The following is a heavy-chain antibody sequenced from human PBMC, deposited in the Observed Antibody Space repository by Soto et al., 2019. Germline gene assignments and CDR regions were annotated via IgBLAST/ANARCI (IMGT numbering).Heavy chain of an antibody. CDR1: GGTFSSYA. D-gene: IGHD3-22*01. CDR2: IIPIFGTA. V-gene: IGHV1-69*12. Sequence: QVQLVQSGAEVKKPGSSVKVSCKASGGTFSSYAISWVRQAPGQGLEWMGEIIPIFGTANYAQTFQGRVTITADESTSTADMERSSLRYEDTAVYYCARDRGPSSGYYPYWFDPWGQGTLVSVSS. J-gene: IGHJ5*02. CDR3: ARDRGPSSGYYPYWFDP.